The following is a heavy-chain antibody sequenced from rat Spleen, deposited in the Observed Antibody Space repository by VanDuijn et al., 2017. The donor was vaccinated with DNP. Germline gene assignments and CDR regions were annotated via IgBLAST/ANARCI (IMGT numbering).Heavy chain of an antibody. Sequence: EVQLVESGGGLVQPGRSLKLSCAASGFAFSDYYMAWVRQAPTKGLEWVAYISYDGCNTYYGDSVKGRFTISRDNAENTLYLQMNSLRFEDTATYYCASWGIRAYYFDSWGQGVMVTVSS. V-gene: IGHV5-22*01. CDR1: GFAFSDYY. D-gene: IGHD4-3*01. CDR3: ASWGIRAYYFDS. J-gene: IGHJ2*01. CDR2: ISYDGCNT.